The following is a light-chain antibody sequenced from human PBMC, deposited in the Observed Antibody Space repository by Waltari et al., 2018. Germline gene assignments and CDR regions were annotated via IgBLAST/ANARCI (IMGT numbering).Light chain of an antibody. CDR1: QSVSRS. CDR3: QHYVRLPAT. Sequence: IVLTQSPGTLSLSPGERATLSCRASQSVSRSLTWYQQNPGQAPKLLIYGASTRATGIPDRFTASGSGTDFSLTISSLEPEDFAIYFCQHYVRLPATFGQGTKVEIK. V-gene: IGKV3-20*01. J-gene: IGKJ1*01. CDR2: GAS.